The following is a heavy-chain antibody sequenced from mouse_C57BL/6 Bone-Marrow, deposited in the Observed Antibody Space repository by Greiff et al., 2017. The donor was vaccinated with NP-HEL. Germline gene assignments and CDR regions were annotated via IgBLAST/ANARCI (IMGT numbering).Heavy chain of an antibody. V-gene: IGHV1-59*01. CDR1: GYTFTSYW. CDR2: IDPSDSYT. D-gene: IGHD2-2*01. Sequence: VQLQQPGAELVRPGTSVKLSCKASGYTFTSYWMHWVKQRPGQGLEWIGVIDPSDSYTNYNQKFKGKATLTVDTSSSTAYMQLSSLTSEDSAVYYCASLWFWYFEVWGTGTTVTVSS. J-gene: IGHJ1*03. CDR3: ASLWFWYFEV.